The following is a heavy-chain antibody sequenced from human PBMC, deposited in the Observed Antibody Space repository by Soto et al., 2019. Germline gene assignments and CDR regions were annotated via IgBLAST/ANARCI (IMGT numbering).Heavy chain of an antibody. J-gene: IGHJ4*02. V-gene: IGHV3-23*01. CDR3: AKHQEWFGGCPDY. CDR1: GFTFSSYA. Sequence: EVQLLESGGGLVQPGGSLRLSCAASGFTFSSYAMSWVRQAPGKGLEWVSAISGSGGSTYYADSVKGRFTIPRDNSKYTLYLQMNSLRAEDTAVYYCAKHQEWFGGCPDYWGQGTLVTVSS. CDR2: ISGSGGST. D-gene: IGHD3-10*01.